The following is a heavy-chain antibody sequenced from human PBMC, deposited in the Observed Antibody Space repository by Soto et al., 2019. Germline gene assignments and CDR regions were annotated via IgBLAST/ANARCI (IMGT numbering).Heavy chain of an antibody. V-gene: IGHV4-31*03. J-gene: IGHJ6*02. D-gene: IGHD5-18*01. CDR3: ASRGYSYGFSLGMDV. Sequence: QVQLQESGPGLVKPSQTLSLTCTVSGGSISSGGYYWSWIRQHPGKGLEWIGYIYYSGSTYYNPSLKSRFTISVDTSKNKFSLKLSSVSAADTAVYYCASRGYSYGFSLGMDVWGQGTTVTVSS. CDR1: GGSISSGGYY. CDR2: IYYSGST.